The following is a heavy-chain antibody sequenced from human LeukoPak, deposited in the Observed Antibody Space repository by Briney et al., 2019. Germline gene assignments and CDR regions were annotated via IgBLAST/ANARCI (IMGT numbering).Heavy chain of an antibody. J-gene: IGHJ4*02. CDR1: GYSISSGYY. Sequence: SETLSLACRLSGYSISSGYYGGWIRQSPGKGRECIGSMYHSGSTFYNPSLKIRSTLSVDTSKNQFSMKMRSVTAADTSMYYCARHLYCGGDCPSDYFDYWRQGTLVTVSS. CDR3: ARHLYCGGDCPSDYFDY. V-gene: IGHV4-38-2*01. CDR2: MYHSGST. D-gene: IGHD2-21*01.